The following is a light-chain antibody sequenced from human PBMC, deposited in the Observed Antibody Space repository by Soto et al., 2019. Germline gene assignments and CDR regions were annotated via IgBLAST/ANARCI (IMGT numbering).Light chain of an antibody. Sequence: EILLTQSPGTLSLSPGDRATLSCRASQSVSSSYLAWYQQKPGQAPRLPIYGASARATGFPGRFSASGSGTEFTLTISSLQSEDFAVYYCQQYNNWPWTFGRGTKVDIK. J-gene: IGKJ1*01. V-gene: IGKV3-15*01. CDR2: GAS. CDR1: QSVSSSY. CDR3: QQYNNWPWT.